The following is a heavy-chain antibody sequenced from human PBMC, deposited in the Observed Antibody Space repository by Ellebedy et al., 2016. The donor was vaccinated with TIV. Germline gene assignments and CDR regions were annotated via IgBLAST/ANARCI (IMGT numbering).Heavy chain of an antibody. V-gene: IGHV1-2*02. CDR1: RYTFTGYY. Sequence: ASVKVSXKASRYTFTGYYMHWVRQAPGQGLEWMGWINPNSGGTNYAQKFQGRVTMTRDTSISTAYMELSRLRSDDTAVYYCARDYYDSSGYRWDAFDIWGQGTMVTVSS. J-gene: IGHJ3*02. D-gene: IGHD3-22*01. CDR3: ARDYYDSSGYRWDAFDI. CDR2: INPNSGGT.